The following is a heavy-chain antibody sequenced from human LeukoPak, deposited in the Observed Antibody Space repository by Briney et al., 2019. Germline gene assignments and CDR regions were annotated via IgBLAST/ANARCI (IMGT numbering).Heavy chain of an antibody. J-gene: IGHJ3*02. CDR3: ARARALYYYDSSGSRAFDI. CDR2: IIPIFGTA. D-gene: IGHD3-22*01. CDR1: GGTFSSYA. V-gene: IGHV1-69*06. Sequence: ASVKVSCKASGGTFSSYAISWVRQAPGQGLEWMGGIIPIFGTANYAQKFQGRVTITADKSTSTAYMELSRLRSDDTAVYYCARARALYYYDSSGSRAFDIWGQGTMVTVSS.